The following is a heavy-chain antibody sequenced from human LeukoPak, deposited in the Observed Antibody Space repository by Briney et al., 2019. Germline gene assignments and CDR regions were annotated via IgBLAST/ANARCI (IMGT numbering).Heavy chain of an antibody. D-gene: IGHD6-19*01. CDR2: INHSGST. Sequence: PSETLSLTCAVYGGSFSGYYWSWIRQPPGKGLEWIGEINHSGSTNYNPSLKSRVTISVDTSKNQFSLKLSSVTAADTAVYYCARVGDGIAVAGYYFDYWGQGTLVTVSS. CDR3: ARVGDGIAVAGYYFDY. J-gene: IGHJ4*02. V-gene: IGHV4-34*01. CDR1: GGSFSGYY.